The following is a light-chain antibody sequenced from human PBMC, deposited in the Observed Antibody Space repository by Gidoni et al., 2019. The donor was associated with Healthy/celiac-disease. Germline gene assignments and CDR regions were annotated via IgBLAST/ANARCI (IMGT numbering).Light chain of an antibody. J-gene: IGKJ5*01. Sequence: SPSSLSPSEGDRLTITCSASQSSIIYCNWYQHRPAKAPMLLVYSTTELETGVPSSVSGCGTGSNFTFTISRLQPYEIATYYWQQNCTLMFGQGTRVEIK. CDR2: STT. CDR1: QSSIIY. V-gene: IGKV1-33*01. CDR3: QQNCTLM.